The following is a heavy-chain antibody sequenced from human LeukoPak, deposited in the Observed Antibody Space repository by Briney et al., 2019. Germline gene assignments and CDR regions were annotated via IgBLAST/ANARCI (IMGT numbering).Heavy chain of an antibody. CDR3: AKADNTNYYDSTGLDY. Sequence: GRSLRLSCAASGFTFSRYGMHWVRQAPGKGLEWVAVISYDGSNKYYADSVKGRFTISRDNSKNTLYLQMNSLRAEDTAVYYCAKADNTNYYDSTGLDYWGQGTLVTVSS. V-gene: IGHV3-30*18. J-gene: IGHJ4*02. CDR1: GFTFSRYG. CDR2: ISYDGSNK. D-gene: IGHD3-22*01.